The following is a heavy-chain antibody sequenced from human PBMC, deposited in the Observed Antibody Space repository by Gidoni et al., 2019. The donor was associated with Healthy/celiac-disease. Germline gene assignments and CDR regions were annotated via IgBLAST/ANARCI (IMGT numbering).Heavy chain of an antibody. V-gene: IGHV1-58*01. CDR1: GFTFTSSA. CDR2: IVVGSGNT. J-gene: IGHJ2*01. D-gene: IGHD3-22*01. CDR3: AAHPQYYYDSSGYYWYFDL. Sequence: QMQLVQSGPEVKKPGTSVKVSCKASGFTFTSSAVHWVRQARGQRLEWIGWIVVGSGNTNYAQKFQERVTITRDMSTSTAYMELSSLRSEDTAVYYCAAHPQYYYDSSGYYWYFDLWGRGTLVTVSS.